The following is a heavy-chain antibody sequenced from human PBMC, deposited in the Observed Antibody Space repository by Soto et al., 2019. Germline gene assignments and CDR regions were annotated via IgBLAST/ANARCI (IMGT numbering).Heavy chain of an antibody. D-gene: IGHD6-6*01. CDR3: AKTTRSIAARLGAFDY. V-gene: IGHV3-23*01. J-gene: IGHJ4*02. CDR1: GFTFSNYA. Sequence: EMQVLESGGGLVQPGGSLRLSCAASGFTFSNYAMSWVRQAPGKGLEWVSAISGDGEDTYYSDSVKGRFTISRDNSENTLYLQMNSLRAEDAAVYYCAKTTRSIAARLGAFDYWGQGTLVTVSS. CDR2: ISGDGEDT.